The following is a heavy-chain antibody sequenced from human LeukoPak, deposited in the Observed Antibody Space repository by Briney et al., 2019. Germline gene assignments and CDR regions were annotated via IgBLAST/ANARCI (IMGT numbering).Heavy chain of an antibody. J-gene: IGHJ4*02. CDR3: ASRPEGITIFGVARDY. CDR2: IYSGGST. D-gene: IGHD3-3*01. CDR1: AFTVSSNY. Sequence: GRSLRLSCAAAAFTVSSNYMSWVRQAAGKGLEWVSVIYSGGSTYYADSVKGRFTVSRDNSKNTLYLQMNSLRAEDTAVYYCASRPEGITIFGVARDYWGQGTLVTVSS. V-gene: IGHV3-66*02.